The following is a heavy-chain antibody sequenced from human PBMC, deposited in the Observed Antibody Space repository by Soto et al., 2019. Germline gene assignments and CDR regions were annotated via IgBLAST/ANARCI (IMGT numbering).Heavy chain of an antibody. J-gene: IGHJ4*02. V-gene: IGHV3-23*01. CDR2: ISGSGDST. CDR1: GFTFNSFA. Sequence: PGGSLRLSCAASGFTFNSFAMNWVRQAPGKGLEWVSGISGSGDSTFYADSVKGRFTISRDNSKNTLYLQMNSLRAEDTAVYYCARQYYDILTGYSHFDYWGQGTLVTVSS. CDR3: ARQYYDILTGYSHFDY. D-gene: IGHD3-9*01.